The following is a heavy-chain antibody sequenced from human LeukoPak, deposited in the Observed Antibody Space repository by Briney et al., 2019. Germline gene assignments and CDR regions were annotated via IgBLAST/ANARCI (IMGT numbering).Heavy chain of an antibody. D-gene: IGHD1-26*01. J-gene: IGHJ4*02. Sequence: SETLSLTCAVYGGSFSGYYWSWIRQPPGKGLEWIGEINHSGSTNYNPSFKSRVTISVDTSKNQFSLKLSSVTAADTAVYYCARGRSGSYFSFDYWGQGTLVTVSS. CDR3: ARGRSGSYFSFDY. CDR1: GGSFSGYY. CDR2: INHSGST. V-gene: IGHV4-34*01.